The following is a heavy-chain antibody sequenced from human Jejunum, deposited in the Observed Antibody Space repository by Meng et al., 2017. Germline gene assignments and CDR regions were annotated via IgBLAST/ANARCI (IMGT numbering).Heavy chain of an antibody. CDR2: IGASGGNT. V-gene: IGHV3-23*01. CDR1: GFTFTRYA. D-gene: IGHD3-16*02. J-gene: IGHJ4*02. Sequence: GESLKISCLASGFTFTRYAMIWVRQAPGKGLEWVSVIGASGGNTYYADSVKGRLTISRDNSKNTLYLQMNSLRAEDTAVYYCAKDLNDYVWGNYLYLGIDSWGQGTRVT. CDR3: AKDLNDYVWGNYLYLGIDS.